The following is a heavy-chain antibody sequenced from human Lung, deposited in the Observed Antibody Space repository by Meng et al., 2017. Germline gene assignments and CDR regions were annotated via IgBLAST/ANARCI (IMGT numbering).Heavy chain of an antibody. D-gene: IGHD2-15*01. V-gene: IGHV3-74*01. CDR3: ARDVAGRGCY. Sequence: GESLKISCAASGFTFSSYWMHWVRQAPGKGLVWVSRINTDGTTTTYADSVKGRFTISRDNAKNTLYLQMNSLRGEDTAVYYCARDVAGRGCYCGQGILVTSSS. CDR1: GFTFSSYW. J-gene: IGHJ4*02. CDR2: INTDGTTT.